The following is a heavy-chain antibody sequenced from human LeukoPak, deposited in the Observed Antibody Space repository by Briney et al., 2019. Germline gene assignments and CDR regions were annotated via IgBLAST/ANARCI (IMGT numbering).Heavy chain of an antibody. J-gene: IGHJ4*02. CDR1: GFSMSNSA. CDR3: AKDLLRWAFDY. CDR2: TNGGNSDT. D-gene: IGHD2-15*01. Sequence: PGGSLTLSCAASGFSMSNSAMSWVRQAPGKGLNWVSATNGGNSDTNYAESVKGRFTISRDNSRNTLYLQMNSLRAEDTAVYYCAKDLLRWAFDYWGQGTLVTVSS. V-gene: IGHV3-23*01.